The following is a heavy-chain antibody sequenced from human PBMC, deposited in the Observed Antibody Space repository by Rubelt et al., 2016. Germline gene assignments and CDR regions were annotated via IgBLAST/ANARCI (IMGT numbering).Heavy chain of an antibody. CDR3: ATSWDY. CDR1: GFIFSRYW. Sequence: EVQLVESGGGLVQPGGSLRLSCAASGFIFSRYWMAWVRQAPGKGLEWVANIKQDGGEKYYADSVKGRFTISRDNAKSSMYLQTNSRRVEDTAVYYGATSWDYWGQGTLVAVSS. V-gene: IGHV3-7*01. CDR2: IKQDGGEK. J-gene: IGHJ4*02.